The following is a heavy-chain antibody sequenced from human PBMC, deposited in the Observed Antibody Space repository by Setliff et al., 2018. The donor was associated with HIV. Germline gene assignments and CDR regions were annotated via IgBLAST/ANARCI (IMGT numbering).Heavy chain of an antibody. CDR1: GFTLSTYT. Sequence: GGSLRLSCAASGFTLSTYTMNWVRQAPGKGLEWISSISYRSSYIYYSDSVKGRFTISRDDAENSLFLQLDSLRDEDTAVYYCARSQGIGNYHMDVWGTGTTVTVSS. CDR2: ISYRSSYI. J-gene: IGHJ6*03. V-gene: IGHV3-21*01. CDR3: ARSQGIGNYHMDV. D-gene: IGHD2-15*01.